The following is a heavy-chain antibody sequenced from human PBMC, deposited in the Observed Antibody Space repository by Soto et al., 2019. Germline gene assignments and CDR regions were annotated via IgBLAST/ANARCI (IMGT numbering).Heavy chain of an antibody. Sequence: GGSLRLSCAASGFNFDNVMTWVRQAPGKGLDWVSTISGSGSRRYYADSVKGRFTVSRDNSKNTLYLQMNSLRVDDTAVYYCARDDWSYGVPIDYWGQGTLVTVSS. CDR3: ARDDWSYGVPIDY. CDR2: ISGSGSRR. CDR1: GFNFDNV. D-gene: IGHD5-18*01. V-gene: IGHV3-23*01. J-gene: IGHJ4*02.